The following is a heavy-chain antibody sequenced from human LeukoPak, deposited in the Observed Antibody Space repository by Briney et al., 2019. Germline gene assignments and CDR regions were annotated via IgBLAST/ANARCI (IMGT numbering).Heavy chain of an antibody. CDR3: ARVLRATTVTDGDGLDAFDI. Sequence: PAETLSLTCTVSGGSISSYYWSWIRQPAGKGLEWLGRIYTSGSTNYNPSLKSRVTMSVDTSKNQFSLKLSSVTAADTAVYYCARVLRATTVTDGDGLDAFDIWGQGTMVTVSS. V-gene: IGHV4-4*07. D-gene: IGHD4-17*01. J-gene: IGHJ3*02. CDR1: GGSISSYY. CDR2: IYTSGST.